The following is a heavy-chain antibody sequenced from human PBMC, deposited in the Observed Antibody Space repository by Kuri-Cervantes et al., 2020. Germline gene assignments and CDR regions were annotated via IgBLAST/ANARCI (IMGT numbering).Heavy chain of an antibody. CDR3: ARAGGGSSPLGYYFDY. CDR2: INPNSGGT. Sequence: ASVKVSCKASGYTFTGYYMHWVRQAPGQGLEWMGWINPNSGGTNYAQKFQGRVTMTRNTSISTAYMELSSLRSEDTAMYYCARAGGGSSPLGYYFDYWGQGTLVTVSS. D-gene: IGHD1-26*01. CDR1: GYTFTGYY. V-gene: IGHV1-2*02. J-gene: IGHJ4*02.